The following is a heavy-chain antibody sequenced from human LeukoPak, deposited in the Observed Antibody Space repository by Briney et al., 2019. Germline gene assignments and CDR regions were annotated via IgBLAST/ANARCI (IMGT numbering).Heavy chain of an antibody. CDR1: XFTFSSYA. D-gene: IGHD2-8*01. CDR2: ISGSGGST. V-gene: IGHV3-23*01. J-gene: IGHJ3*02. Sequence: CAXPXFTFSSYAMSWVRQAPGKGLEGVSAISGSGGSTYYADSVKGRFTIYRDNSKKTLYLQMNRLRAEDTAVYYCXXXXVYSPDDAFDIWGQGTMVTVSS. CDR3: XXXXVYSPDDAFDI.